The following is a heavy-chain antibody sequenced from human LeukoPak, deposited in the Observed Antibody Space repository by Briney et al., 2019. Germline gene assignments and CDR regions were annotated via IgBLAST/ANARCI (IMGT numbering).Heavy chain of an antibody. J-gene: IGHJ6*02. Sequence: GGSLRLSCAASGFTFTTYWMHWVRQAPGKGLVWVSHINSDGSITSYADSVKGRFTVSRDDSKNTLYLQMNSLRAEDTAVYYCARQYDFWSGYYYYYYYYGMDVWGQGTTVTVSS. CDR2: INSDGSIT. V-gene: IGHV3-74*01. D-gene: IGHD3-3*01. CDR3: ARQYDFWSGYYYYYYYYGMDV. CDR1: GFTFTTYW.